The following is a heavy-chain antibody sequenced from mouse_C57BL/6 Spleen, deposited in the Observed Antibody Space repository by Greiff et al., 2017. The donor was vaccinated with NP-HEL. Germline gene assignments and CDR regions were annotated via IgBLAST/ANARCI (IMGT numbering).Heavy chain of an antibody. CDR2: IWSGGST. Sequence: QVQLQQSGPGLVQPSQSLSITCTVSGFSLTSYGVHWVRQSPGKGLEWLGVIWSGGSTDYNAAFISRLSISKDNSKSQVFFKMNSLQADDTAIYYCARNMGITTVVAPYYAMDYWGKGTSVTVSS. V-gene: IGHV2-2*01. CDR3: ARNMGITTVVAPYYAMDY. J-gene: IGHJ4*01. D-gene: IGHD1-1*01. CDR1: GFSLTSYG.